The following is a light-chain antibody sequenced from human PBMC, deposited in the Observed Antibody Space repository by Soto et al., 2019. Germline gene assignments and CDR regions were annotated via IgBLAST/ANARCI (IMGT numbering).Light chain of an antibody. V-gene: IGKV1-39*01. Sequence: DIQMTQSPSSLSASVGDRVTITCRASQSINSYLNWYQQKPGKAPKFLIYAASSLQSGVPSRFSGSGSGTDFTLTISSLQSEDCATYHCQQSYSSPWTFGQGTKVEI. CDR3: QQSYSSPWT. CDR1: QSINSY. J-gene: IGKJ1*01. CDR2: AAS.